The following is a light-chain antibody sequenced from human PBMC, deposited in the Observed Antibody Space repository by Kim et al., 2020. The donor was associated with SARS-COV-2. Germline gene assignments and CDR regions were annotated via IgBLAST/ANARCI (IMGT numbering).Light chain of an antibody. Sequence: KRVTISCSGSSSNSGNSAVNWYQQRTGKAPKLLIYFDDLLPSGVADRFSGSKSGTSAALAISGLQAEDEADYYCATWDDRVNGWVFGGGTQLTVL. J-gene: IGLJ3*02. CDR1: SSNSGNSA. CDR3: ATWDDRVNGWV. V-gene: IGLV1-36*01. CDR2: FDD.